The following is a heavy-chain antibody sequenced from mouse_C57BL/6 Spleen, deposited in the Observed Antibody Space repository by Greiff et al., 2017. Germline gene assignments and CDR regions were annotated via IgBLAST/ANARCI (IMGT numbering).Heavy chain of an antibody. V-gene: IGHV1-64*01. CDR2: IHPNSGST. CDR1: GYTFTSYW. CDR3: ARPTNWDGRFAY. J-gene: IGHJ3*01. Sequence: QVQLQQPGAELVKPGASVKLSCKASGYTFTSYWMHWVKQRPGQGLEWIGMIHPNSGSTNYNEKFKSKATLTVDKSSSTAYMQLSSLTSEDSAVYYCARPTNWDGRFAYWGQGTLVTVSA. D-gene: IGHD4-1*01.